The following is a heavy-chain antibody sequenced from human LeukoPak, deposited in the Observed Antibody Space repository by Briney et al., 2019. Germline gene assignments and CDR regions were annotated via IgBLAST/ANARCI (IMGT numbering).Heavy chain of an antibody. Sequence: GGSLRLSCAASGFTFSSYGMHWVRQAPGKGLEWVAFIRYDGSNKYYADSVKGRFTISRDNSKNTLYLQMNSLRAEDTAVYYCAKGGGIAAATFGWYFDLWGRGTLVTVSS. CDR3: AKGGGIAAATFGWYFDL. CDR1: GFTFSSYG. D-gene: IGHD6-13*01. J-gene: IGHJ2*01. V-gene: IGHV3-30*02. CDR2: IRYDGSNK.